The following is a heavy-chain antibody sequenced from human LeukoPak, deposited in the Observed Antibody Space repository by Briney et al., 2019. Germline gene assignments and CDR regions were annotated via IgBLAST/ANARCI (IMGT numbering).Heavy chain of an antibody. CDR3: ARDHNYAFDN. CDR1: GFTFSDYA. J-gene: IGHJ4*02. CDR2: ISFDGGNK. Sequence: PGGSLRLSCADSGFTFSDYAMHWVRQAPGKGLEWVALISFDGGNKYYADSVKGRFTIPADNARNSLYLQMNSLRVEDTAVYYCARDHNYAFDNWGQGTLVSVSS. D-gene: IGHD1-1*01. V-gene: IGHV3-30*07.